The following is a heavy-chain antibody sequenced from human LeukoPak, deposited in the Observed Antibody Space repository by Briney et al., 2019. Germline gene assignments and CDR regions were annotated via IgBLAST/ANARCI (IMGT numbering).Heavy chain of an antibody. V-gene: IGHV1-3*01. CDR2: INAGNGNT. Sequence: GGSLRLSCAASGFTFTSYAMHWVRQAPGQRLEWMGWINAGNGNTKYSQKFQGRVTITRDTSASTAYMELSSLRSEDTAVYYCARKEYFDLWGRGTLVTVSS. CDR1: GFTFTSYA. J-gene: IGHJ2*01. CDR3: ARKEYFDL.